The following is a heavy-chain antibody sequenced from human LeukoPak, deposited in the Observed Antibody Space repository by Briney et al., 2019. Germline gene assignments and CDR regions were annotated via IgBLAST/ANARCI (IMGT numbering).Heavy chain of an antibody. CDR3: ARVRDSSGSFDY. J-gene: IGHJ4*02. CDR2: INSNGGST. Sequence: GGPLRLSCAASGFIFDDYGMSWVRQAPGKGLEWVSGINSNGGSTGYADSVKGRFTISRDNAKNSLYLQMNSLRAEDTALYYCARVRDSSGSFDYWGQGTLVTVSS. D-gene: IGHD3-22*01. V-gene: IGHV3-20*04. CDR1: GFIFDDYG.